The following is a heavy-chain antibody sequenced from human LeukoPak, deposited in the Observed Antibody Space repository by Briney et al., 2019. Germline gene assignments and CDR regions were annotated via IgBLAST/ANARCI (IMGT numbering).Heavy chain of an antibody. Sequence: ASVKVSCKASGYTFTGYYMHWVRQAPGQGLEWMGWINPNSGGTNYAQKFQGRVTMTRDTSISTAYMELSRLRSDDTAVYYCARDFSGFLYYFDYWGQGTLVTVSS. J-gene: IGHJ4*02. D-gene: IGHD2/OR15-2a*01. V-gene: IGHV1-2*02. CDR1: GYTFTGYY. CDR3: ARDFSGFLYYFDY. CDR2: INPNSGGT.